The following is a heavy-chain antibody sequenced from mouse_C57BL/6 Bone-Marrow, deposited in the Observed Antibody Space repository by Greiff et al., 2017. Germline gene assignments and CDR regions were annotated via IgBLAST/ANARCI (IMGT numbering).Heavy chain of an antibody. Sequence: QVQLQQSGPELAKPGASVKLSCKASGYTFTSYDINLVKQRPGQGLEWIGWIYPRDGRTKYNKKFKGKATLTVATSSRPAYLEPYSLTSEDSAVYFCARGGTVSHDYWGQGTTLTVSS. CDR3: ARGGTVSHDY. J-gene: IGHJ2*01. CDR1: GYTFTSYD. CDR2: IYPRDGRT. D-gene: IGHD1-1*01. V-gene: IGHV1-85*01.